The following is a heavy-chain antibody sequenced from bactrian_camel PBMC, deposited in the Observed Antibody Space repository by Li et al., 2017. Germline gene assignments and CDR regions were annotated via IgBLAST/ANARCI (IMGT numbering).Heavy chain of an antibody. CDR3: VSDWTTIPAMSSSRGLGRFAY. J-gene: IGHJ4*01. D-gene: IGHD4*01. CDR2: ITTSGGSI. V-gene: IGHV3S54*01. CDR1: EYIFNSAG. Sequence: QVQLVESGGGLVQPGGSLRLSCVASEYIFNSAGMGWYRQAPGKAREWVAAITTSGGSIAYADSVKGRFTVSRDNAKTTLYLQMNSLEPGDTAVYYCVSDWTTIPAMSSSRGLGRFAYWGQGTQVTVS.